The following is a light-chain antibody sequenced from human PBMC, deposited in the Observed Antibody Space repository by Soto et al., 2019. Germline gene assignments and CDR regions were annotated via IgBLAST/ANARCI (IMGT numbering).Light chain of an antibody. V-gene: IGKV1-9*01. CDR3: QQLNSYPPT. J-gene: IGKJ1*01. Sequence: IQLTQSPSSLSASVGDRVTITCRASQGISSYLAWYQQKPGKAPKLLIYAASTLQSGVPSRFSGSGSGTDFTLTISRLQPEDFATYYCQQLNSYPPTFGQGTKVEI. CDR2: AAS. CDR1: QGISSY.